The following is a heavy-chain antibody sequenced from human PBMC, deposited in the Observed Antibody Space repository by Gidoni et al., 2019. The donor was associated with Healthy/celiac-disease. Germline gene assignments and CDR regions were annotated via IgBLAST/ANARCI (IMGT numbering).Heavy chain of an antibody. CDR1: GYSISSGYY. CDR3: AREGVAAAGNWFDP. CDR2: IYHRGST. V-gene: IGHV4-38-2*02. J-gene: IGHJ5*02. Sequence: QVQLQESGPGLVKPSETLSLTCAVAGYSISSGYYWGWIRQPPGKGLEWIGSIYHRGSTYYHPSLKSRVTISVDTSKNQFSLKLSSVTAADTAVYYCAREGVAAAGNWFDPWGQGTLVTVSS. D-gene: IGHD6-13*01.